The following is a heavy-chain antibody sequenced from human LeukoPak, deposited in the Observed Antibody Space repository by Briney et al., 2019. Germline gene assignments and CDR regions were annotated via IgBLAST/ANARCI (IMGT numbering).Heavy chain of an antibody. CDR3: AKETGYSGYDYGDY. Sequence: GGSLRLSCAASAFTVSSNYMSWVRQAPGKGLEWVSIIYSGGTTYYADSVKVRFTISRDNSENTLYLQMNNLRAEDTAVYYCAKETGYSGYDYGDYWGQGTLVTVSS. V-gene: IGHV3-53*01. J-gene: IGHJ4*02. CDR2: IYSGGTT. D-gene: IGHD5-12*01. CDR1: AFTVSSNY.